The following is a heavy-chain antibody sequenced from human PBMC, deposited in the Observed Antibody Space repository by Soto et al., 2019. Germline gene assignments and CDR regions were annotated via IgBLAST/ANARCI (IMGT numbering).Heavy chain of an antibody. Sequence: QVQLVQSGAEVKKPGASVKVSCKASGYTFIDNYMQWVRQAPGPGLEWMGVITSRGGSTTYAPKFQGRVTLTSDTSTSTVYMELGSLTSDDTAVYYCARGEWELWAFDYWGQGTLVTVSS. CDR1: GYTFIDNY. CDR3: ARGEWELWAFDY. D-gene: IGHD1-26*01. V-gene: IGHV1-46*01. J-gene: IGHJ4*02. CDR2: ITSRGGST.